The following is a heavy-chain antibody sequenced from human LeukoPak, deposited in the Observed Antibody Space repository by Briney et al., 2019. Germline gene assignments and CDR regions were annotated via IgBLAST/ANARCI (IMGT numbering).Heavy chain of an antibody. D-gene: IGHD1-26*01. V-gene: IGHV4-38-2*02. J-gene: IGHJ4*02. CDR1: GYSISSGYY. CDR2: IYESGST. Sequence: PSETLSLTCTVSGYSISSGYYWGWIRQPPGKGLEWIGSIYESGSTYYNPSLKSRVAISVDTSKNQFSLRMNSVTAADTAVYYCARGKSRGSHIDYWGQGTLVTVSS. CDR3: ARGKSRGSHIDY.